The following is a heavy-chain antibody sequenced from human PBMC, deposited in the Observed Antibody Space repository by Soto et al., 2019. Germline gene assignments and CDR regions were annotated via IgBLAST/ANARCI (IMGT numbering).Heavy chain of an antibody. J-gene: IGHJ4*02. D-gene: IGHD1-26*01. CDR1: GFTFSSYA. CDR3: ARDHSGSRPLDY. CDR2: ISYDGSNK. V-gene: IGHV3-30-3*01. Sequence: PVGSLRLSCAASGFTFSSYAMHWVRQAPGKGLEWVAVISYDGSNKYYADSVKGRFTISRDNSKNTLYLQMNSLRAEDTAVYYCARDHSGSRPLDYWGQGTLVTVSS.